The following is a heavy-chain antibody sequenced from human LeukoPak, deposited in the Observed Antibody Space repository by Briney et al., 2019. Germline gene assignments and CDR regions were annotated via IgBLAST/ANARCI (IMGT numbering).Heavy chain of an antibody. CDR2: ISSSSSTI. CDR1: GFTFSNYD. CDR3: ARDLGAAGDY. V-gene: IGHV3-48*01. J-gene: IGHJ4*02. Sequence: GGSLRLSCAASGFTFSNYDMNWVRQAPGKGPEWVSYISSSSSTIHFADSVKGRFTISRDNSKNTLYLQMNSLRAEDTAVYYCARDLGAAGDYWGQGTLVTVSS. D-gene: IGHD6-13*01.